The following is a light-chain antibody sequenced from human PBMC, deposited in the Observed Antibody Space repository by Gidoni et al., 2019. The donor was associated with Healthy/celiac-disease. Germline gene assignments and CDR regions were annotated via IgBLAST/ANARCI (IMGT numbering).Light chain of an antibody. J-gene: IGKJ1*01. CDR2: AAY. CDR3: QQYYSYPPT. CDR1: QGISSY. Sequence: AIRMTQSPSSFSASTGDRVTITCRASQGISSYLAWYQQKPGKAPKLLIYAAYTLQSGVPSRFSGSGSGTDFTLTISCLQSEDFATYYCQQYYSYPPTFXXXTKVEIK. V-gene: IGKV1-8*01.